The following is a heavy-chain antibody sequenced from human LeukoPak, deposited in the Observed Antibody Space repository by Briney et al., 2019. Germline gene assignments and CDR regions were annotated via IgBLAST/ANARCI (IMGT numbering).Heavy chain of an antibody. CDR1: GFTFSSYA. CDR3: ARDRMVRGVITFHYYYYYGMDV. CDR2: ISYDGSNK. Sequence: GGSLRLSCAASGFTFSSYAMHWVRQAPGKGLEWVAVISYDGSNKYYADSVKGRFTISRDNSKNTLYLQMNSLRAEDTAVYYCARDRMVRGVITFHYYYYYGMDVWGQGTTVTVSS. V-gene: IGHV3-30-3*01. D-gene: IGHD3-10*01. J-gene: IGHJ6*02.